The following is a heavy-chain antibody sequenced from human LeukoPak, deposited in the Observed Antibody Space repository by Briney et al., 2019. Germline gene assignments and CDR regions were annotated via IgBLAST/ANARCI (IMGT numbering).Heavy chain of an antibody. Sequence: PSETLSLTCAVYGGSFSGYYWSWIRQPPGKGLEWIGEINHSGSTNYNPSLKSRVTISVDTSKNQFSLKPSSVTAADTAVYYCARFIVVVVAATGFDPWGQGTLVTVSS. CDR2: INHSGST. CDR1: GGSFSGYY. J-gene: IGHJ5*02. V-gene: IGHV4-34*01. CDR3: ARFIVVVVAATGFDP. D-gene: IGHD2-15*01.